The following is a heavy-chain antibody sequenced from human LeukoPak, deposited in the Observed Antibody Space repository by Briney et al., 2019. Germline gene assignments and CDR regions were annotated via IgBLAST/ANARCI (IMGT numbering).Heavy chain of an antibody. CDR3: ARDLRGYSYGYSAFDI. J-gene: IGHJ3*02. CDR1: GGSISTSNYY. CDR2: IYYSGST. Sequence: SETLSLTCTVSGGSISTSNYYWGWIRQPPGKGLEWIGSIYYSGSTYYNPSLKGRVTISVDTSKNQFSLKLSSVTAADTAVYYCARDLRGYSYGYSAFDIWGQGTMVTVSS. V-gene: IGHV4-39*07. D-gene: IGHD5-18*01.